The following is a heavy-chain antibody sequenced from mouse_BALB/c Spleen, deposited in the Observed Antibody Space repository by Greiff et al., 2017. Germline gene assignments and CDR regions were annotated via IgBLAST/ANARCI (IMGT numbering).Heavy chain of an antibody. Sequence: EVQGVESGGGLVQPGGSRKLSCAASGFTFSSFGMHWVRQAPEKGLEWVAYISSGSSTIYYADTVKGRFTISRDNPKNTLFLQMTSLRSEDTAMYCGAGSSGRGGGPFAYWGQGTLVTVSA. CDR3: AGSSGRGGGPFAY. D-gene: IGHD1-3*01. V-gene: IGHV5-17*02. J-gene: IGHJ3*01. CDR2: ISSGSSTI. CDR1: GFTFSSFG.